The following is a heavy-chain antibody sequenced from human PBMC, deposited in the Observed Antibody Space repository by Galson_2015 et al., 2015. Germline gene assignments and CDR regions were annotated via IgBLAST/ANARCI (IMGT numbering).Heavy chain of an antibody. J-gene: IGHJ4*02. Sequence: SLRLSCAASGFTFSSYSMNWVRQAPGKGLEWVSYISSSSSSTIYYADSVKGRFTISRDNAKNSLYLQMNSLRDEDTAVYYCARALGGASTDSWGQGTLVTVSS. CDR1: GFTFSSYS. CDR3: ARALGGASTDS. V-gene: IGHV3-48*02. CDR2: ISSSSSSTI. D-gene: IGHD2-21*01.